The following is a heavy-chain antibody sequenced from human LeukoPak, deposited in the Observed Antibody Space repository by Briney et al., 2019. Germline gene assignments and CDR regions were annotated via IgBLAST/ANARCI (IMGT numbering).Heavy chain of an antibody. D-gene: IGHD2-15*01. V-gene: IGHV3-23*01. CDR2: ISGSGGST. CDR3: AKGYCSGGSCYFFVY. J-gene: IGHJ4*02. CDR1: GFTFSSYA. Sequence: GGSLGLSCAASGFTFSSYAMSWVRQAPGKGLEWVSAISGSGGSTYYADSVKGRFTISRDNSKNTLYLQMNSLRAEDTAVYYCAKGYCSGGSCYFFVYWGQGTLVTVSS.